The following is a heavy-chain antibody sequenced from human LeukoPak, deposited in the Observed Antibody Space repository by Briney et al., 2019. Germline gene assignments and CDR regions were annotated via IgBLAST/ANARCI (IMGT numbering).Heavy chain of an antibody. CDR3: ARGAGSSWTSEYFQY. Sequence: AGGSLRLSCAASGFTFNSYAMSWVRQAPGKGLEWVSAISGSGGSTYYPDSVKGRSTISRDNSKNTLYLQMNSLRAEDTAVYYCARGAGSSWTSEYFQYWGQGTLVTVSS. D-gene: IGHD6-13*01. J-gene: IGHJ1*01. CDR2: ISGSGGST. V-gene: IGHV3-23*01. CDR1: GFTFNSYA.